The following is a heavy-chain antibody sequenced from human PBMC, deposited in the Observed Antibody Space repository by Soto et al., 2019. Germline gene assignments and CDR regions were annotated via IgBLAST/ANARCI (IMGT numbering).Heavy chain of an antibody. CDR1: GGSISSGGYY. CDR2: IYYSGST. J-gene: IGHJ4*02. CDR3: ARNYGDLRTGLYYFDY. Sequence: SETLSLTCTVSGGSISSGGYYWSWIRQHPGKGLEWIGYIYYSGSTYYNPSLKSRVTISVDTSKNQFSLKLSSVTAADTAVYYCARNYGDLRTGLYYFDYWGQGTLVTVSS. V-gene: IGHV4-31*03. D-gene: IGHD4-17*01.